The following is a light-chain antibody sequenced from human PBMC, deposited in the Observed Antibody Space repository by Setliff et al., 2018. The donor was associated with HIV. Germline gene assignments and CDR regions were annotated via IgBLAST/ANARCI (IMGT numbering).Light chain of an antibody. Sequence: QSALTQPASVSGSPGQSITISCTGTSSDVGGYNYVSWYQQHPGKAPKLMIYDVTNRPSGVSNRFSGSNSGSTASLTISGLQAEDEADYYCSSYTSNNSGVFGTGTKVTVL. CDR2: DVT. CDR3: SSYTSNNSGV. J-gene: IGLJ1*01. CDR1: SSDVGGYNY. V-gene: IGLV2-14*03.